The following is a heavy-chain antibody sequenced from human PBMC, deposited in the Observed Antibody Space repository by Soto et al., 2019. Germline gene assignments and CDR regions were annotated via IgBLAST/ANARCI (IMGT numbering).Heavy chain of an antibody. CDR1: GGSISSYY. Sequence: LSLTCTVSGGSISSYYWSWIRQPPGKGLEWIGYIYYSGSTNYNPSLKSRVTISVDTSKNQFSLKLSSVTAADTAVYYCARQEGDIVVVPAAIVSPKNYYYGMDVWGQGTTVTVSS. CDR2: IYYSGST. D-gene: IGHD2-2*02. J-gene: IGHJ6*02. V-gene: IGHV4-59*08. CDR3: ARQEGDIVVVPAAIVSPKNYYYGMDV.